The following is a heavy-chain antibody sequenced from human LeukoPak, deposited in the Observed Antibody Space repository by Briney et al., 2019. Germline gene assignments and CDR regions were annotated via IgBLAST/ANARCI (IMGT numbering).Heavy chain of an antibody. V-gene: IGHV4-31*03. Sequence: SETLSLTCTVSGGSISSGGYYWSWIRQHPGKGLEWIGYIYYSGSTYYNPSLKSRVTISVDTSKNQFSLKLSSVTAADTAVYSCARGGGEGYYDSSGYYYPFDYWGQGTLVTVSS. CDR2: IYYSGST. CDR1: GGSISSGGYY. D-gene: IGHD3-22*01. J-gene: IGHJ4*02. CDR3: ARGGGEGYYDSSGYYYPFDY.